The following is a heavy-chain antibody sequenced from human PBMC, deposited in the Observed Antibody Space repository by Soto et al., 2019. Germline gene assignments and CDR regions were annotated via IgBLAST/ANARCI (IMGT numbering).Heavy chain of an antibody. J-gene: IGHJ4*01. D-gene: IGHD3-3*01. CDR3: ARGQHQSDFDY. CDR2: ISAYNGNT. Sequence: ASVKVSCKASGYTFTSYGLNWVRQAPGQGLEWMGWISAYNGNTHYAQNLQGRVSMTTDTSTSTGYMELRSLRSDDTAVYYCARGQHQSDFDYWGQGTTVTVSS. CDR1: GYTFTSYG. V-gene: IGHV1-18*04.